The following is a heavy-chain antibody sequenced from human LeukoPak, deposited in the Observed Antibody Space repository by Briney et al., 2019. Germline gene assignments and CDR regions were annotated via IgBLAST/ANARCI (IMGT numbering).Heavy chain of an antibody. CDR1: GFAVSGNF. Sequence: GGSLRLSCAVSGFAVSGNFMNWVRQAPGKGLEWVSVIHTGGSTFYADSVKGRFIISRDNSKNTLYLQMNKLRVDGTAVYYCARARDFDYWGQGTLVTVSS. CDR3: ARARDFDY. CDR2: IHTGGST. V-gene: IGHV3-66*01. J-gene: IGHJ4*02.